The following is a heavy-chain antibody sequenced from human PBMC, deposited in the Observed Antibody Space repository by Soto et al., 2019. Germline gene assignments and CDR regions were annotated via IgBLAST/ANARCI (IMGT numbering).Heavy chain of an antibody. V-gene: IGHV2-5*01. Sequence: QITLKESVPTLVKPTQTLTLTCSFSGFSLRTSGVSVGWIRQPPGKALEWLAFIYWNDDKRYSPSLQSRLTITKDNSKKEVVLTMTNMDPLDTGTYYCAYRVGSRGSFDYWGQGTLVTVSS. D-gene: IGHD6-25*01. CDR1: GFSLRTSGVS. J-gene: IGHJ4*02. CDR2: IYWNDDK. CDR3: AYRVGSRGSFDY.